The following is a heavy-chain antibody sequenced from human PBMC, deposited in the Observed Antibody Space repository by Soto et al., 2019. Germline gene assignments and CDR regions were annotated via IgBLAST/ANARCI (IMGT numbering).Heavy chain of an antibody. D-gene: IGHD1-1*01. CDR3: ASFEYNAVDY. J-gene: IGHJ4*02. V-gene: IGHV4-59*01. CDR2: IYYSGST. CDR1: GGSISSYY. Sequence: SETLSLTCTVSGGSISSYYWSWIRQPPGKGLEWIGYIYYSGSTNYNPSLKSRVTISVDTSKNQFSLKLSSVTAADTAVYYCASFEYNAVDYWGQGTLVTVSS.